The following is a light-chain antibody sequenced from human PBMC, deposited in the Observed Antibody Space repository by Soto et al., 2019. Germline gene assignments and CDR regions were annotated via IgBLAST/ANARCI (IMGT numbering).Light chain of an antibody. Sequence: IQLTQSPSSLSESVGDRVTIICRASQAISSYLAWYQQKPGKASNLLIYAASTLQSGVPSRFSGSGSGTDFTLTISSLQPEDFATYFCQQLNSYPLTFGGGTKVEIK. CDR3: QQLNSYPLT. J-gene: IGKJ4*01. CDR1: QAISSY. V-gene: IGKV1-9*01. CDR2: AAS.